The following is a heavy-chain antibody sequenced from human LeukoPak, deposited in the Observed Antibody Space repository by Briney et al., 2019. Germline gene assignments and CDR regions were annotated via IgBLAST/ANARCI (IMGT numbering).Heavy chain of an antibody. CDR1: GFSVSATEVG. D-gene: IGHD1-7*01. V-gene: IGHV2-5*01. Sequence: SGPTLVNPTQTLTLTCSVSGFSVSATEVGLGWIRQSPGKALEWIASISGNDEKRYTPSLRVRVSITKDTSKNQVVLTMMNMDPGDTATYYCVRGTVEGGFDHWGQGTLVSVSS. CDR2: ISGNDEK. CDR3: VRGTVEGGFDH. J-gene: IGHJ4*02.